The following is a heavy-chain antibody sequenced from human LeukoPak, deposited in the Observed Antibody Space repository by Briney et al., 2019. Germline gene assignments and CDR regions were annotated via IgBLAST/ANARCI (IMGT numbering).Heavy chain of an antibody. Sequence: SETLSLTCTVSGDSVSSGSYYWSWVRQPPGKGLEWIGYIYYTGNTNYNPSLKSRITISVDTSKNQFSPKLSSVTAADTAVYYCARFAYCGGHCWYYFDYWGQGSLVTVSS. CDR1: GDSVSSGSYY. D-gene: IGHD2-21*02. CDR2: IYYTGNT. J-gene: IGHJ4*02. V-gene: IGHV4-61*01. CDR3: ARFAYCGGHCWYYFDY.